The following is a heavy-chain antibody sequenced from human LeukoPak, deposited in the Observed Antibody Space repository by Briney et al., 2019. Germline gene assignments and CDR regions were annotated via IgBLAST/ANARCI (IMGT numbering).Heavy chain of an antibody. CDR2: ISGSSGST. J-gene: IGHJ4*02. D-gene: IGHD4-23*01. CDR1: GFTFSSYA. CDR3: ARDPTVVVVEIFDY. Sequence: GGSLRLSCAASGFTFSSYAMTWVRQAPGKGLEWVSAISGSSGSTYYADSVKGRFTSSRDNSKNTLYLQRNSLRAEDTAVYYCARDPTVVVVEIFDYWSQGTLVTVSS. V-gene: IGHV3-23*01.